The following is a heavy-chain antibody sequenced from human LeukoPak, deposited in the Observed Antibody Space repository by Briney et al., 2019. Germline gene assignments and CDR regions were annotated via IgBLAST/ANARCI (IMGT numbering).Heavy chain of an antibody. CDR2: ISSSSSYI. Sequence: GGSLRLSCAASGFTFSSYSMNWVRQAPGKGLEWVSSISSSSSYIYYADSVKGRFTISRDNAKNSLYLQMNSLRAEDTAVYYCAKGQGDQQLVLYYFYHGMDVWGQGTTVIVSS. D-gene: IGHD6-13*01. CDR3: AKGQGDQQLVLYYFYHGMDV. V-gene: IGHV3-21*04. CDR1: GFTFSSYS. J-gene: IGHJ6*02.